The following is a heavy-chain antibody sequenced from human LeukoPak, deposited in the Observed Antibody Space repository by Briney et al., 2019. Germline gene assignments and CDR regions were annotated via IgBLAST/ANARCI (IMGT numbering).Heavy chain of an antibody. CDR3: TRDHGLDV. CDR2: INSDGSAT. V-gene: IGHV3-74*01. J-gene: IGHJ6*02. Sequence: GGSLRLSCAASGLTGSHNYVSWVRQAPGKGLMWVSQINSDGSATSCADPVKGRCTISRDNAKNMLYLEMNSLRVEDTAVYFCTRDHGLDVWGQGTTVTVSS. CDR1: GLTGSHNY.